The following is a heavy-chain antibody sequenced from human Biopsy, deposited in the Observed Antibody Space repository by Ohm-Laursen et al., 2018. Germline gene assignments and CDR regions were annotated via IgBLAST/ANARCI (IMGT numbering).Heavy chain of an antibody. CDR3: ARDTRWSPYSMDV. CDR1: GFSFSDYH. V-gene: IGHV3-11*01. Sequence: GSLRLSCAASGFSFSDYHMRWIRQAPGRGLEWVSCISGGGTIYYGDSMKGRVTISRNNAKNSLYLQMHSLRAEDTAVYYCARDTRWSPYSMDVWGQGTTVTVSS. D-gene: IGHD4-23*01. J-gene: IGHJ6*02. CDR2: ISGGGTI.